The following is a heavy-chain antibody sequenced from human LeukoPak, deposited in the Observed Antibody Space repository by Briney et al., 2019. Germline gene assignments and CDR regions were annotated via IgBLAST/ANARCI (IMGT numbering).Heavy chain of an antibody. CDR3: ARPYYDFWSGYLYYFDY. CDR1: GFTFSSYW. Sequence: GGSLRLSCAASGFTFSSYWMSWVRQAPGKGLEWVANIKQDGGEKYYVDSVKGRFTISRDNAKNSLYLQMNSLRAEDTAVYYCARPYYDFWSGYLYYFDYWGQGTLVTVSS. D-gene: IGHD3-3*01. J-gene: IGHJ4*02. CDR2: IKQDGGEK. V-gene: IGHV3-7*01.